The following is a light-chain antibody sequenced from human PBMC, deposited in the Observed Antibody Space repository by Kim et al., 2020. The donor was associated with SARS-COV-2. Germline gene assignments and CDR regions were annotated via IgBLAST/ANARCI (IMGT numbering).Light chain of an antibody. J-gene: IGLJ1*01. CDR2: EVT. Sequence: QSALTQPASVSGSPGQSITISCTVTSSDVGSYNLVSWYQQHPGKAPQLIIYEVTKRPSGVSARFSASKSGNTASLTISGLQAEDEADYYCFSYAYSRDVLGSGTMVTVL. CDR1: SSDVGSYNL. V-gene: IGLV2-23*02. CDR3: FSYAYSRDV.